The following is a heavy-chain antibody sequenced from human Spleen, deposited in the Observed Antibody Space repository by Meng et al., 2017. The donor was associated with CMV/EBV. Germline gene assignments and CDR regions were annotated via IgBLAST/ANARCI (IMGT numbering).Heavy chain of an antibody. D-gene: IGHD3-3*01. J-gene: IGHJ5*01. CDR1: TSWSPDYF. V-gene: IGHV4-30-4*08. CDR3: ARGALDRFESKNNWFDS. Sequence: TSWSPDYFWTGIRQRPGKGLEWMGSIHFRGGTNHKPSLRRRLNMSLDTSKSQFSLRLSSVTAADTAVYYCARGALDRFESKNNWFDSWGQGTLVTVSS. CDR2: IHFRGGT.